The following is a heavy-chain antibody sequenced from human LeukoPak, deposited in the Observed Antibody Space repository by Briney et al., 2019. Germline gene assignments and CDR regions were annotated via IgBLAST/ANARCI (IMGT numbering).Heavy chain of an antibody. Sequence: GGSLRLSCAASGFTFSSYGMHWVRQAPGKGLEWVAVISYDGSNKYYADSVKGRFTISRDNSKNTLYLQMNNLRAEDTAVYYRGEYGSGSYFWGQGTLVTVSS. J-gene: IGHJ4*02. V-gene: IGHV3-30*03. CDR2: ISYDGSNK. CDR3: GEYGSGSYF. D-gene: IGHD3-10*01. CDR1: GFTFSSYG.